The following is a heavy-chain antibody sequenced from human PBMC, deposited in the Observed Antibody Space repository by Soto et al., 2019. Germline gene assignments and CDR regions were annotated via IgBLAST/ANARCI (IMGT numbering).Heavy chain of an antibody. V-gene: IGHV4-59*01. Sequence: ASETLSLTCTVSGGSISSYYWSWIRQPPGKGLEWIGYIYYSGSTNYNPSLKSRVTISVDTSKNQFSLKLSSVTAADTAVYYCARGEYDFWSGPQENWFDPWGQGTLVTVSS. CDR3: ARGEYDFWSGPQENWFDP. CDR2: IYYSGST. D-gene: IGHD3-3*01. CDR1: GGSISSYY. J-gene: IGHJ5*02.